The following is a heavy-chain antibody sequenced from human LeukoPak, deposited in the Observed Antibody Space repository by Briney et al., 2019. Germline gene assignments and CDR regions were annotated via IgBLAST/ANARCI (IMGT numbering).Heavy chain of an antibody. CDR1: GGSFSGYY. D-gene: IGHD3-22*01. J-gene: IGHJ4*02. CDR3: VRGLYYDSSGYLSPYDY. Sequence: KTSETLSLTCAVYGGSFSGYYWSWIRQPPGKGLEWIGEINHSGSTKYNPSLKSRATISVGTSKTQFSLKLSSVPAADTAVYYCVRGLYYDSSGYLSPYDYWGQGTLVTVSS. V-gene: IGHV4-34*01. CDR2: INHSGST.